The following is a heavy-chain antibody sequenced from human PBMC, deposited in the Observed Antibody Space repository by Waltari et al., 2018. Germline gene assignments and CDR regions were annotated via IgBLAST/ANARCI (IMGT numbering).Heavy chain of an antibody. V-gene: IGHV4-38-2*01. Sequence: QVQLQESGPGLVKPSETLSLTCAVSNYSIRSDHYWGWLRQPPGKGLEWIGSIFPTGVTYDTPSLMSRRTRSLDTSKSQFSLWLSAVTAADTALSFGATQIGRELRADCGGQGTLVTVSS. D-gene: IGHD1-7*01. CDR2: IFPTGVT. CDR1: NYSIRSDHY. CDR3: ATQIGRELRADC. J-gene: IGHJ4*02.